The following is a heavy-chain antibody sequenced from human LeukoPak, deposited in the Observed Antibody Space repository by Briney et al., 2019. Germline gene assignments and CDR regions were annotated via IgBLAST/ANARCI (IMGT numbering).Heavy chain of an antibody. Sequence: PGGSLRLSCAASGFTFSTYTINWVRQAPGKGLEWVSSISSSSSYIHYADSVKGRFTISRDNAKNSLYLQMNSLRAEDTAVYYCARDLNCSGGSCYSGYVWGQGTTVTVSS. CDR3: ARDLNCSGGSCYSGYV. V-gene: IGHV3-21*01. CDR2: ISSSSSYI. D-gene: IGHD2-15*01. CDR1: GFTFSTYT. J-gene: IGHJ6*02.